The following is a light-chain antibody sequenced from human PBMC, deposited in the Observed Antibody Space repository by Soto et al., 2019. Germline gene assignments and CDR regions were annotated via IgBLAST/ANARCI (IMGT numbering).Light chain of an antibody. CDR3: QQYNSYSGT. CDR1: QSISSW. CDR2: DAS. J-gene: IGKJ1*01. V-gene: IGKV1-5*01. Sequence: DIQMTQSPSTLSVSVGDSVTITCRASQSISSWLAWYQQKPGKAPKLLIYDASSLESGVPSRFSGSGSGTEFTLTISSLQPDDFATYYCQQYNSYSGTFGQGTKVDIK.